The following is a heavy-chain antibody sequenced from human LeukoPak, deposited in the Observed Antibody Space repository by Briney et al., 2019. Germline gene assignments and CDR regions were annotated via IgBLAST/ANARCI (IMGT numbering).Heavy chain of an antibody. CDR3: ARASSGWNHGGY. J-gene: IGHJ4*02. Sequence: ASVKVSCKASGYTFTSYYMHWVRQAPGQGLEWMGWINPNSGGTNYAQKFQGRVTMTRDTSISTAYMELSRLRSDDTAVYYCARASSGWNHGGYWGQGTLVTVSS. D-gene: IGHD1-14*01. CDR1: GYTFTSYY. CDR2: INPNSGGT. V-gene: IGHV1-2*02.